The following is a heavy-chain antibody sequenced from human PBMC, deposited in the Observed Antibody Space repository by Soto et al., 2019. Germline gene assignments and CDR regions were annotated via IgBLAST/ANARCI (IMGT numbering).Heavy chain of an antibody. V-gene: IGHV3-13*01. CDR2: IGTAGDT. CDR3: ARVPANYGMDV. D-gene: IGHD2-2*01. J-gene: IGHJ6*02. CDR1: GFTFASYD. Sequence: LXLSCADSGFTFASYDMHWVRQATGKGLEWVSAIGTAGDTYYPGSVKGRFTISRENAKNSLYLQMNSLRAGDTAVYYCARVPANYGMDVWGQGTTVTVSS.